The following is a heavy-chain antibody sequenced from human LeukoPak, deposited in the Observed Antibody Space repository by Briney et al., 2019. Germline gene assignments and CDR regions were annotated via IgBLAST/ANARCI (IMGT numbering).Heavy chain of an antibody. Sequence: GGSLRLSCAASGFSFSAYPMGWVRQAPGKGLQWLAGISASGDVTFHADRVKGRFAISRDNSKNTLYLQMTGLRAGDTAEYYCAKSLFTSATGTGRAFHIWGQGTMVTVSS. J-gene: IGHJ3*02. CDR1: GFSFSAYP. V-gene: IGHV3-23*01. CDR2: ISASGDVT. CDR3: AKSLFTSATGTGRAFHI. D-gene: IGHD1-1*01.